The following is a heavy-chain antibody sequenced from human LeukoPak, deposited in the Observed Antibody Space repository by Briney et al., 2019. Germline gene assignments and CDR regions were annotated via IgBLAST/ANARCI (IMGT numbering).Heavy chain of an antibody. CDR2: INPNSGGT. CDR3: ARANCGGDCPFNY. CDR1: GYTFTDYY. D-gene: IGHD2-21*02. Sequence: ASVKVSCKASGYTFTDYYIHWVRRAPGQGLEWMEWINPNSGGTNYAQKFQVRVTMTKDTSIRAAYMELSRLRSDDTAVYYCARANCGGDCPFNYWGQGTQVTVSS. J-gene: IGHJ4*02. V-gene: IGHV1-2*02.